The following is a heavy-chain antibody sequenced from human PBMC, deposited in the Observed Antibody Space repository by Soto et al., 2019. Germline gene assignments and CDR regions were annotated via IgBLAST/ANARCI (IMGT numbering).Heavy chain of an antibody. V-gene: IGHV3-23*01. Sequence: GGSLRLSCAASGFTFSSYAMSWVRQAPGKGLEWVSAISGSGGSTYYADSVKGRFTISRDSSKNTLYLQMNSLRAEDTAVYYCAKGERVGYDLLYYSYYGMDVWGQGTTVTVSS. J-gene: IGHJ6*02. CDR3: AKGERVGYDLLYYSYYGMDV. D-gene: IGHD5-12*01. CDR2: ISGSGGST. CDR1: GFTFSSYA.